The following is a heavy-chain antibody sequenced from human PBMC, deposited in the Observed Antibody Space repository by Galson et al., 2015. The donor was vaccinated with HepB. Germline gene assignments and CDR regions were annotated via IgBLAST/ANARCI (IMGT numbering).Heavy chain of an antibody. V-gene: IGHV3-21*01. CDR3: ATQPGYSYGYPGFDY. CDR1: GFTFSSNS. Sequence: SLRLSCAASGFTFSSNSMNWVRQAPGKGLEWVSSISSSSSYIYYADSVKGRFTISRDNAKNSLYLQMNSLRAEDTAVYYCATQPGYSYGYPGFDYWGQGTLVTVSS. D-gene: IGHD5-18*01. CDR2: ISSSSSYI. J-gene: IGHJ4*02.